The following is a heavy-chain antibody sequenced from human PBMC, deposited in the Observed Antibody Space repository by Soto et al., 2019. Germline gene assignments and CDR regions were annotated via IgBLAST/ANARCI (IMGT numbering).Heavy chain of an antibody. J-gene: IGHJ4*02. CDR2: ISYGGSNK. CDR1: GFTFSSYA. D-gene: IGHD6-13*01. CDR3: ARDQKQQLVLNY. V-gene: IGHV3-30-3*01. Sequence: GGSLRLSCAASGFTFSSYAMHWVRQAPGKGLEWVAVISYGGSNKYYADSVKGRFTISRDNSKNTLYLQMNSLRAEDTAVYYCARDQKQQLVLNYWGQGTLVTVSS.